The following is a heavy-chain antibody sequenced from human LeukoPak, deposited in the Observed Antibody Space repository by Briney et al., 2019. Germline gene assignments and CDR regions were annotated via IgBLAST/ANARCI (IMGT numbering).Heavy chain of an antibody. CDR1: GGTISSDGYS. V-gene: IGHV4-30-2*01. Sequence: SETLSLTCAVSGGTISSDGYSWSWIRQPPGKGLECIGYIYHSGSTYYNPSLKSRATISVDRSKNQFSLNLSSATAADTAVYYCARGSGGIYYGGIDYWGQGTLVIVSS. D-gene: IGHD1-26*01. CDR2: IYHSGST. CDR3: ARGSGGIYYGGIDY. J-gene: IGHJ4*02.